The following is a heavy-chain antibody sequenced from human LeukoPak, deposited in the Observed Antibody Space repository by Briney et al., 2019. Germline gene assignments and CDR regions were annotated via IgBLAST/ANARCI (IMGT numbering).Heavy chain of an antibody. D-gene: IGHD3-22*01. CDR1: GFTVSSNY. Sequence: PGGSLRLSCAASGFTVSSNYMSWVRQAPGKGLEWVSAIYGGGRTYYADSVKGRFTFSRDNSKNTLYLQMNSLRAEDTAVYYCAKAHEDYYDTSGNFDYWGQGTLVTVST. CDR2: IYGGGRT. J-gene: IGHJ4*02. V-gene: IGHV3-53*01. CDR3: AKAHEDYYDTSGNFDY.